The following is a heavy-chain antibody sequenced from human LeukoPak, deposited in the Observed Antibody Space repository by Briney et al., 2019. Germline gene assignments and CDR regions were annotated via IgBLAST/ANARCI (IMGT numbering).Heavy chain of an antibody. CDR3: ARDASRGDLDF. CDR2: INQDGSKT. J-gene: IGHJ4*02. D-gene: IGHD4-17*01. V-gene: IGHV3-7*01. Sequence: PGGSLRLSCEASDFIFSHSWMSWVRQAPGKGLEWVANINQDGSKTYYVDSVKGRFTVSRDNARNSLFLQMNSPRAEDTAVYFCARDASRGDLDFWGQGTPVTVSS. CDR1: DFIFSHSW.